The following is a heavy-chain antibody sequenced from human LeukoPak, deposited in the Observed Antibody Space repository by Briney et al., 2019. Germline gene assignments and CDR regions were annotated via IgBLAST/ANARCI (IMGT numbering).Heavy chain of an antibody. V-gene: IGHV3-66*01. CDR3: ARVVWNDGWPSGGEFDY. CDR1: GFTVSSNY. J-gene: IGHJ4*02. CDR2: IYSGGST. Sequence: GGSLRLSCAASGFTVSSNYMSWVRQAPGKGLEWVSVIYSGGSTYYADSVKGRFTISRDNSKNTLYLQMNSLRAEDTAVYYCARVVWNDGWPSGGEFDYWGQGTLVTVSS. D-gene: IGHD1-1*01.